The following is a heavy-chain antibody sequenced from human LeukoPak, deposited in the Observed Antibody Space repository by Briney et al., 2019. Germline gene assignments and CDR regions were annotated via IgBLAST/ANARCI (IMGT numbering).Heavy chain of an antibody. J-gene: IGHJ4*02. V-gene: IGHV3-33*06. CDR2: IWYDGSNK. Sequence: GRSLRLSCAASGFTFSSYGMHWVRQAPGKGLEWVAVIWYDGSNKYYADSVKGRFTISRDNSKNTLYLQMNSLRAEDTAVYYCAKEAYIEMATITPDYWGQETLVTVSS. D-gene: IGHD5-24*01. CDR1: GFTFSSYG. CDR3: AKEAYIEMATITPDY.